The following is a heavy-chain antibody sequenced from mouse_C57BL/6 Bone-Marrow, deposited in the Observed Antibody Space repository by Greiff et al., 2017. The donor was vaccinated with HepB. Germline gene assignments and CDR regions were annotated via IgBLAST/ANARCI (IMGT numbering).Heavy chain of an antibody. J-gene: IGHJ4*01. V-gene: IGHV1-66*01. CDR3: ARGDGNYGAMDY. CDR2: IYPGSGNT. Sequence: QVQLQQSGSELVKPGASVKISCKASGYSFTSYYIHWVKQRPGQGLEWIGWIYPGSGNTKYNEKFKGKATLTADTSSSTAYMQLSSLTSEDSAVYYCARGDGNYGAMDYWGQGTSVTVSS. CDR1: GYSFTSYY. D-gene: IGHD2-1*01.